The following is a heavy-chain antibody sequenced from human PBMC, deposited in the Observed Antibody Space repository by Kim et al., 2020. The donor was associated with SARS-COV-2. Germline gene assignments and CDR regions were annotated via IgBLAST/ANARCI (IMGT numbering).Heavy chain of an antibody. J-gene: IGHJ6*02. Sequence: GGSLRLSCAASGFTFSSYSMNWVRQAPGKGLEWVSYISSSSSTIYYADSVKGRFTISRDNAKNSLYLQMNSLRDEDTAVYYCARDMVRRIMIVVVSRGMDVLGQGTTVTVSS. CDR1: GFTFSSYS. D-gene: IGHD3-22*01. V-gene: IGHV3-48*02. CDR2: ISSSSSTI. CDR3: ARDMVRRIMIVVVSRGMDV.